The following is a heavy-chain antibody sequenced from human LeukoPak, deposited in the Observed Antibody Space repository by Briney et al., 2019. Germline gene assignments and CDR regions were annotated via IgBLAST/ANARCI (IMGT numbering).Heavy chain of an antibody. Sequence: GGSLRLSCAASGFTFDDYAMNWVRQVPGRGLEWVSGINWNGRITEYADSVKDRFTISRQSTKNSLYLYMNNLGGEDTALYFCARGSVQLWLRDTYYYMDVWGKGTAVTVSS. D-gene: IGHD5-18*01. CDR1: GFTFDDYA. CDR3: ARGSVQLWLRDTYYYMDV. CDR2: INWNGRIT. V-gene: IGHV3-20*04. J-gene: IGHJ6*03.